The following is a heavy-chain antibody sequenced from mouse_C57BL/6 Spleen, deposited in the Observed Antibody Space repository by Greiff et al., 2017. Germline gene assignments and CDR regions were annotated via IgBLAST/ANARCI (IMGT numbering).Heavy chain of an antibody. V-gene: IGHV1-64*01. Sequence: VQLQQPEAELVKPGASVKLSCKASGYTFTSYWMHWVKQRPGQGLEWIGMIHPNSGSTNYNEKFKSKATLTVDKSSSTAYMQLSSLTSEDSAVYYCARGGYDYDEFAYWGQGTLVTVSA. CDR2: IHPNSGST. J-gene: IGHJ3*01. CDR3: ARGGYDYDEFAY. D-gene: IGHD2-4*01. CDR1: GYTFTSYW.